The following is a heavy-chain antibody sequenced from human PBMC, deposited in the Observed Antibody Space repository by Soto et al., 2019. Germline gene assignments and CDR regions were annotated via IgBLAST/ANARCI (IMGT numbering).Heavy chain of an antibody. CDR1: GFTFSSYA. CDR3: ARETPVAGTYH. J-gene: IGHJ5*02. CDR2: INRAGSST. V-gene: IGHV3-74*01. D-gene: IGHD6-19*01. Sequence: GGSLRLSCVGSGFTFSSYAVSWVRQAPGKGLVWVSRINRAGSSTNYADSVKGRFTISRDNAKNTLYLQMNSLRAEDTAVYYCARETPVAGTYHWGQGTLVTVSS.